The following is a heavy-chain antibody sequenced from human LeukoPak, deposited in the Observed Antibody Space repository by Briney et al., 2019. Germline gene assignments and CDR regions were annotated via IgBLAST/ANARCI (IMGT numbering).Heavy chain of an antibody. CDR2: ISGSGGST. V-gene: IGHV3-23*01. D-gene: IGHD3-22*01. CDR1: GFTFSGYA. J-gene: IGHJ4*02. Sequence: PGGSLRLSCAASGFTFSGYAMSWVRQAPGKGLEWVSGISGSGGSTYSADSVKGRFTISRDNSKNTLYLQMNSLRAEDTAVYYCAKGPYYDSSGYSNNFDYWGQGTLVTVSS. CDR3: AKGPYYDSSGYSNNFDY.